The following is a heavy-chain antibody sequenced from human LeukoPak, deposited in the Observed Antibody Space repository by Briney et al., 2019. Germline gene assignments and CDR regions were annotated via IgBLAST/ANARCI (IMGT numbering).Heavy chain of an antibody. CDR1: GYTFTGYY. Sequence: ASVKVSCKASGYTFTGYYMHWVRQAPGQGLEWMGWINPNSGGTNYAQKFQGRVTMTTDTSTNTAYMELRSLRSDDTAVYYCAKNQQLAFDYWGQGTLVTVSS. V-gene: IGHV1-2*02. J-gene: IGHJ4*02. CDR2: INPNSGGT. D-gene: IGHD6-13*01. CDR3: AKNQQLAFDY.